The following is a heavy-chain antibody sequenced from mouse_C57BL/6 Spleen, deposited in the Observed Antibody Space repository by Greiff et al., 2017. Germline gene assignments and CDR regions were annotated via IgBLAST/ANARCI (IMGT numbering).Heavy chain of an antibody. CDR3: TREGLGRAMDD. Sequence: QVQLQQSGAELVKPGASVKISCKASGYAFSSYWMNWVKQRPGKGLEWIGQIYPGDGDTNYNGKFKGKATLTADKSSSTAYMQLSSLTSEDSAVYVCTREGLGRAMDDWGQGTSVTVSS. CDR1: GYAFSSYW. D-gene: IGHD4-1*01. V-gene: IGHV1-80*01. CDR2: IYPGDGDT. J-gene: IGHJ4*01.